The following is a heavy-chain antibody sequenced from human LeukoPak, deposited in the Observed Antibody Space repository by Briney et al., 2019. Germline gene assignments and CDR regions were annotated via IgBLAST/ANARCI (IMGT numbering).Heavy chain of an antibody. CDR3: ATSRPYDILTAYYFDY. Sequence: ASVKVSRKVSGYTLTELSMHWVRQAPGKGLEWMGGFDPKIGETLYAQKFQGRVTMTEDTSSDTAYMELSSLRSEDTAVYYCATSRPYDILTAYYFDYWGQGTLVTVSS. J-gene: IGHJ4*02. V-gene: IGHV1-24*01. CDR1: GYTLTELS. D-gene: IGHD3-9*01. CDR2: FDPKIGET.